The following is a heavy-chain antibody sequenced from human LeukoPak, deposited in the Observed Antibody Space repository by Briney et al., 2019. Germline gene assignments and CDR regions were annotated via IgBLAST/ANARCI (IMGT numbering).Heavy chain of an antibody. CDR1: GFTFRSYG. D-gene: IGHD2-15*01. Sequence: GGSLRLSCAASGFTFRSYGMHWVRQAPGKGLEWVAFIRNDESKKYYADSVNGRFTISRDNSKNTLCLQMNSLRAEDTAVYYCAKGSDCSGGACYFFDYWGQGTLVTVSS. CDR2: IRNDESKK. J-gene: IGHJ4*02. V-gene: IGHV3-30*02. CDR3: AKGSDCSGGACYFFDY.